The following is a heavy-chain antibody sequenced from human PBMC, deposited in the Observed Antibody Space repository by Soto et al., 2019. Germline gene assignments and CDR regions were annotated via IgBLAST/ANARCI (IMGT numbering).Heavy chain of an antibody. Sequence: PSETLSLTCTVSGGSISGYYWSWVRQPPGKGLEWIGYIYYSGSTNYNPALLSRVTISVDTSKSQFSLKLSSVIAADTAVYYCARMGIESANTSFDYWGLGTLVTVSS. CDR2: IYYSGST. CDR1: GGSISGYY. V-gene: IGHV4-59*01. CDR3: ARMGIESANTSFDY. J-gene: IGHJ4*02. D-gene: IGHD7-27*01.